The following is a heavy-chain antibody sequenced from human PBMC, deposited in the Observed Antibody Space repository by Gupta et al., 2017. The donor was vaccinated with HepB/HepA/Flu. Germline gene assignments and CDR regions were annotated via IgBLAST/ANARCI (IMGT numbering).Heavy chain of an antibody. CDR2: IIHIFGTA. Sequence: QVQLVQSGAEVKKPGSSVKVSCKASGGTFSSSAISWVRQAPGQGLEGMGGIIHIFGTANYAQKSQGRGTITADESTSTAYMELSRLRSEDTAVYYCARSADSPASPPWFDPWGQGTLVTVSS. CDR1: GGTFSSSA. J-gene: IGHJ5*02. D-gene: IGHD2-2*01. CDR3: ARSADSPASPPWFDP. V-gene: IGHV1-69*01.